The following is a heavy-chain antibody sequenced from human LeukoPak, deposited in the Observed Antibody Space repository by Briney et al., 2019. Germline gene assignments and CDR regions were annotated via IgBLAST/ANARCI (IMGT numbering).Heavy chain of an antibody. D-gene: IGHD3-9*01. Sequence: GGSLRLSCAASGFTFSHYAMSWVRQAPGKGLERVSGIGGSGSDTFYADSVKGGSTISRNNSKNTLSLQMNSLRAEDTAVYYCAKDLITIISPVDYWGQGTLVTVSS. CDR2: IGGSGSDT. CDR1: GFTFSHYA. CDR3: AKDLITIISPVDY. J-gene: IGHJ4*02. V-gene: IGHV3-23*01.